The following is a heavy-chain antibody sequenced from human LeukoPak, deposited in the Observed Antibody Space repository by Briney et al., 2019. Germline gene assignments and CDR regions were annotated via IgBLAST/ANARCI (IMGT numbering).Heavy chain of an antibody. J-gene: IGHJ4*02. D-gene: IGHD6-6*01. Sequence: GGSLRLSCAASGFTFSSYSMNWVRQAPGKGLEWVSGISWNSGSIGYADSVKGRFTISRDNAKNSLYLQMNSLRAEDTALYYCAKDRALYSSYYFDYWGQGTLVTVSS. CDR1: GFTFSSYS. CDR3: AKDRALYSSYYFDY. V-gene: IGHV3-9*01. CDR2: ISWNSGSI.